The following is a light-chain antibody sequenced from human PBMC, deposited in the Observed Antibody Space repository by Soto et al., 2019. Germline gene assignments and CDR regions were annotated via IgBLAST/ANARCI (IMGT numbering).Light chain of an antibody. V-gene: IGLV2-14*01. CDR2: DVG. J-gene: IGLJ1*01. Sequence: QSALTQPASVSGSPGQSITISCAGTSSDVGHYNFVSWYQQYPGKVPKVLIYDVGNRPSGVSHRFSGSKSGNTASLTISGLQAEDEAEYYCSSYTTTDSRVFGTGTKVTVL. CDR3: SSYTTTDSRV. CDR1: SSDVGHYNF.